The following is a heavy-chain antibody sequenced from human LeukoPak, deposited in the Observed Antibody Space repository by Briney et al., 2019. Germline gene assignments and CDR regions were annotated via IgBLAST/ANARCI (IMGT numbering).Heavy chain of an antibody. J-gene: IGHJ4*02. D-gene: IGHD2-15*01. CDR1: GFTFSSYG. V-gene: IGHV3-30*03. Sequence: GGSLRLSCAASGFTFSSYGMHWFRQAPGKGLEWVAVISYDGSNKYYADSVKGRFTISRDNSKNTLYLQMNSLRAEDTAVYYCARGCSGGSCYFLFDYWGQGTLVTASS. CDR3: ARGCSGGSCYFLFDY. CDR2: ISYDGSNK.